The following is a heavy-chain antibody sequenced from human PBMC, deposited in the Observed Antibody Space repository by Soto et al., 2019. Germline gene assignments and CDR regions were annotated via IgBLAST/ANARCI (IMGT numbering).Heavy chain of an antibody. D-gene: IGHD5-12*01. CDR2: LYYSGST. CDR3: ARSGERGYIY. J-gene: IGHJ4*02. V-gene: IGHV4-39*01. Sequence: RQPPGKGLEWIGGLYYSGSTYYNPSLKSRVTISVDTSKNQFSLKLSSVTAADTAVYYCARSGERGYIYWGQGTLVTSPQ.